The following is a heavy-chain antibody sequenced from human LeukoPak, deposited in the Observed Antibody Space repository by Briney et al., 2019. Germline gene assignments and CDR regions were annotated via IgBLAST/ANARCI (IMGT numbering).Heavy chain of an antibody. Sequence: GGSLRLSCAASGFTFSSYSMNWVRQAPGKGLEWVSSISSSSSYIYYADSVKGRFTISRDNAKNSLYLQMNSLRAEDTAVYYCAREPVDDYYDSRRDAFDIWGQGTMVTVSS. J-gene: IGHJ3*02. V-gene: IGHV3-21*01. D-gene: IGHD3-22*01. CDR2: ISSSSSYI. CDR3: AREPVDDYYDSRRDAFDI. CDR1: GFTFSSYS.